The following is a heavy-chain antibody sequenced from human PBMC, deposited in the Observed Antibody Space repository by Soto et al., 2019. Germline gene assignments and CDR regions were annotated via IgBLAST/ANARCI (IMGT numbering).Heavy chain of an antibody. CDR3: AGRDFWSGYFDC. CDR2: IYYSGST. V-gene: IGHV4-59*01. Sequence: KPSETLSLTCTVSGGSISNYYWSWIRQPPGKGLEWIGYIYYSGSTNYNPSLKSRVTMSVDTSKNQFSLKLSSVTAADTAVYYCAGRDFWSGYFDCWGQGTRVTVSS. D-gene: IGHD3-3*01. CDR1: GGSISNYY. J-gene: IGHJ4*02.